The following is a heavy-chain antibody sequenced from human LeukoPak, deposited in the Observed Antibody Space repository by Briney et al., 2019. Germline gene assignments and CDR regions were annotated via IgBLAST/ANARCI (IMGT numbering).Heavy chain of an antibody. CDR3: ARDMSDSSGWLLFDY. D-gene: IGHD6-19*01. V-gene: IGHV3-33*01. Sequence: GRSLRLSCAASGFTFSSYGMLWVRQAPGKGLEWVAVIWYDGSNKYYADSVKGRFTISRDNSKNTLYLQMNSLRAEDTAVYYCARDMSDSSGWLLFDYWGQGTLVTVSS. J-gene: IGHJ4*02. CDR1: GFTFSSYG. CDR2: IWYDGSNK.